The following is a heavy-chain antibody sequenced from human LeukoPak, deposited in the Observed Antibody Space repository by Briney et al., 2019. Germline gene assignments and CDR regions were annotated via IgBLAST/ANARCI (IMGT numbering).Heavy chain of an antibody. CDR3: ARDKDSSGYYRPHFDY. CDR1: GFTFSSYN. D-gene: IGHD3-22*01. V-gene: IGHV3-48*01. CDR2: ISGSGGVT. J-gene: IGHJ4*02. Sequence: GGSLRLSCAASGFTFSSYNMNWVRQAPGKGLEWVAYISGSGGVTYSADSVKGRFTVSRDNAKNSLYLQMNSLRAEDTAVYYCARDKDSSGYYRPHFDYWGQGTLVTVSS.